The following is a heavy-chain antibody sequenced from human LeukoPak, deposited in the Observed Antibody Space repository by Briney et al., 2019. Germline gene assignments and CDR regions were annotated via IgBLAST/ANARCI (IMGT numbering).Heavy chain of an antibody. V-gene: IGHV3-23*01. CDR3: AKGGRSGSYPLDY. Sequence: GGTLRLSCAASGFTFSSYGMSWVRQAPGKGLERVSAISGSGGSTYYADSVKGRFTISRDNSKNTLYLQMNSLRAEDTAVYYCAKGGRSGSYPLDYWGQGTLVTVSS. J-gene: IGHJ4*02. CDR1: GFTFSSYG. D-gene: IGHD1-26*01. CDR2: ISGSGGST.